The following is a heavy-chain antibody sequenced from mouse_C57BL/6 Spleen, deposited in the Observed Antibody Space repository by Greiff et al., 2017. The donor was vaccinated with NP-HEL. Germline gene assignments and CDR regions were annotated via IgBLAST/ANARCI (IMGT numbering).Heavy chain of an antibody. CDR2: INPSSGYT. V-gene: IGHV1-4*01. CDR1: GYTFTSYT. D-gene: IGHD2-4*01. CDR3: ASYYDYDVWYFDV. Sequence: VQLQQSGAELARPGASVKMSCKASGYTFTSYTMHWVKQRPGQGLEWIGYINPSSGYTKYNQKFKDKATLTADKSSSTAYMQLSSLTSEDSAVYYCASYYDYDVWYFDVWGTGTTVTVSS. J-gene: IGHJ1*03.